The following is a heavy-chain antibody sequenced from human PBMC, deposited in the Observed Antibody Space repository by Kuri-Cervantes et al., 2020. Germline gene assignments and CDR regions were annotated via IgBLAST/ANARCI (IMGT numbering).Heavy chain of an antibody. CDR1: GFTFAYYG. J-gene: IGHJ6*02. Sequence: GESLKISCAASGFTFAYYGMHWVRQAPGKGLEWVAVLWSDGNKKYYADSVKGRFTISRDNSKNTLYLQMNSLRAEDTAVYYCARVSSPADIVVVPAAIYYYYYYGMDVWGQGTTVTVSS. D-gene: IGHD2-2*02. V-gene: IGHV3-30*19. CDR2: LWSDGNKK. CDR3: ARVSSPADIVVVPAAIYYYYYYGMDV.